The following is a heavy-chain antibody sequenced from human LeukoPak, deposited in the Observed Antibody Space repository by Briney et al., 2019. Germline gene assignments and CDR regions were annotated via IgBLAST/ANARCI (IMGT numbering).Heavy chain of an antibody. CDR3: ARGPVEDYYYYMDV. J-gene: IGHJ6*03. V-gene: IGHV1-8*03. Sequence: GASVKVSCKASGYTFTSYDINWVRQATGQGLEWMGWMNPNSGNTGYAQKFQGRVTITRNTSISTAYMELSSLRSEDTAVYYRARGPVEDYYYYMDVWGKGTTVTVSS. CDR1: GYTFTSYD. CDR2: MNPNSGNT.